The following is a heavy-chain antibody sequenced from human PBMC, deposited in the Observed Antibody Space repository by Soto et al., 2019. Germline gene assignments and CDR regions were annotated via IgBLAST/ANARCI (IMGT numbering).Heavy chain of an antibody. Sequence: QVQLVESGGGVVQPGRSLRLSCAASGFTFSSYGMHWVRQAPGKGLEWVAVIWYDGSNKYYADSVKGRFTISRDNSKNTLYLQMNSLRAEDTAVYYGARDRDGGSSFDPWGQGTLVTVSS. CDR1: GFTFSSYG. CDR3: ARDRDGGSSFDP. CDR2: IWYDGSNK. D-gene: IGHD3-10*01. J-gene: IGHJ5*02. V-gene: IGHV3-33*01.